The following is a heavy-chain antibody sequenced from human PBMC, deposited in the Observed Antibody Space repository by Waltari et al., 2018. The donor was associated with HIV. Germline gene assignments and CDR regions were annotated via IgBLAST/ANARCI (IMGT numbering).Heavy chain of an antibody. CDR1: GLTFNKQW. Sequence: EVQLVESGGGLVQPGGSLRLSCAAYGLTFNKQWMHWVRQAPGKGLVWVSRINRDGSFSDYVDSVKGRFTISRDNAKNTLYLQMNSLRSEDTTIYYCARGSSGWNGVDYWGQGILVTVSS. CDR3: ARGSSGWNGVDY. CDR2: INRDGSFS. V-gene: IGHV3-74*01. J-gene: IGHJ4*02. D-gene: IGHD1-1*01.